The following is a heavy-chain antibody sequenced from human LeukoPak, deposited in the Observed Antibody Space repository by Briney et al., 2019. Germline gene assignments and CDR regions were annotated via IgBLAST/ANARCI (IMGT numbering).Heavy chain of an antibody. CDR2: ISSSGST. CDR1: GASFISHY. J-gene: IGHJ5*02. Sequence: SETLSLTCTVSGASFISHYWCWIRQPPGKGLEWIGYISSSGSTNYNPSLKGRLTISVDMSKNQFSLKLSSVTAADTAVYYCARDPVGVIPSGFDPWGQGILVTVSS. D-gene: IGHD3-10*01. V-gene: IGHV4-59*11. CDR3: ARDPVGVIPSGFDP.